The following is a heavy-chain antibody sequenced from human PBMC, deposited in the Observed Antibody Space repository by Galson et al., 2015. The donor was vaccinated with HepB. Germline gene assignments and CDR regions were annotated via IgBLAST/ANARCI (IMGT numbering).Heavy chain of an antibody. CDR2: FDPEDGET. Sequence: SVKVSCKVSGYTLTELSMHWVRQAPGKGLEWMGGFDPEDGETIYAQKFQGRVTMTEDTSTDTAYMELSSLRSEDTAVYYCATSAHYSITMVRGPTLYYYGMDVWGQGTTVTVSS. D-gene: IGHD3-10*01. J-gene: IGHJ6*02. V-gene: IGHV1-24*01. CDR3: ATSAHYSITMVRGPTLYYYGMDV. CDR1: GYTLTELS.